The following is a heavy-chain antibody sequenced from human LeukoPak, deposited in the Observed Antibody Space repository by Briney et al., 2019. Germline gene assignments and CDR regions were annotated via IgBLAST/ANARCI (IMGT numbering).Heavy chain of an antibody. CDR3: ARTTLDIVVAVAVTFDF. D-gene: IGHD2-15*01. J-gene: IGHJ4*02. CDR1: GGSISSGGYY. CDR2: IYHSGST. Sequence: SETLSLTCTVSGGSISSGGYYWSWIRQPPGKGLEWIGYIYHSGSTYYNPSLESRVTISVDRSKNQFSLKLSSVTAADTAVYYCARTTLDIVVAVAVTFDFWGQGTLVAVSS. V-gene: IGHV4-30-2*01.